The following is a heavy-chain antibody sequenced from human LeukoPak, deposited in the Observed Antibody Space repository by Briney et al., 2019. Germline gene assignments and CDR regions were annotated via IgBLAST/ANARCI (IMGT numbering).Heavy chain of an antibody. V-gene: IGHV4-59*08. Sequence: PSETLSLTCTVSGGSISSYYWSWIRQPPGKGLEWIGYIYYSGSTNYNPSLKSRVTISVDTSKNQFSLKLSSVTAADTAVYYCARLPGIAAAGVFWGQGTLVTVSS. J-gene: IGHJ4*02. D-gene: IGHD6-13*01. CDR3: ARLPGIAAAGVF. CDR1: GGSISSYY. CDR2: IYYSGST.